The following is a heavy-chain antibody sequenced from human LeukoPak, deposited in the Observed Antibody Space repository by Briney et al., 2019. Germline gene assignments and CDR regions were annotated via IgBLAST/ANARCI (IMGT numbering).Heavy chain of an antibody. CDR2: ISSSSSYI. V-gene: IGHV3-21*01. CDR3: ARDRSPDYYDSSGYYDFDY. Sequence: GGSLRLSCAASGFTFSSYSMNWFRQAPGKGLEWVSSISSSSSYIYYADSVKGRFTISRDNAKNSLYLQMNSLRAEDTAVYYCARDRSPDYYDSSGYYDFDYWGQGTLVTVSS. J-gene: IGHJ4*02. CDR1: GFTFSSYS. D-gene: IGHD3-22*01.